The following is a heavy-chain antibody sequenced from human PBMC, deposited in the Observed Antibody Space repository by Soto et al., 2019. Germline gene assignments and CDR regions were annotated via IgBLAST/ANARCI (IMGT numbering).Heavy chain of an antibody. CDR2: IFYLGSS. CDR3: ARHSLALRKNNWFDP. V-gene: IGHV4-39*01. CDR1: GDSIISSDFY. D-gene: IGHD3-3*02. Sequence: TLSLTCTVSGDSIISSDFYWGWVRQPPGKGLEWIGSIFYLGSSYYNPSLKSRVTMSVDTSKNQFSLRLRSVTAADTALYFCARHSLALRKNNWFDPWGQGSMVTVSS. J-gene: IGHJ5*02.